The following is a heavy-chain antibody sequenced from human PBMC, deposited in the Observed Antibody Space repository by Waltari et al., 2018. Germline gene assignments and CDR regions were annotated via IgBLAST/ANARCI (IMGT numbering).Heavy chain of an antibody. CDR1: GFTFSIYG. J-gene: IGHJ4*01. CDR2: ISGSSSSI. V-gene: IGHV3-21*06. Sequence: CAASGFTFSIYGMNWVRQAPGKGLEWVASISGSSSSIFYTKSGKGRFTISRDNAKNSVYLQMNTLRAEDTAVYSCARGSQAEWLLNDHWGQGTLVTVSS. D-gene: IGHD3-3*01. CDR3: ARGSQAEWLLNDH.